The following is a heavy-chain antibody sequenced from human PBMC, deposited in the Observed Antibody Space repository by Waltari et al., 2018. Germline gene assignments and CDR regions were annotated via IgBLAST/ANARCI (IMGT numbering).Heavy chain of an antibody. Sequence: QVQLVQSGAEVKKPGSSVKVSCKASGGTFSSYAISWVRQAPGQGLEWMGGIIPIFGTANYAQKFQGRVTITADESTSTAYMELSSLRSEDTAVYYCAREDSGYASYYYYYGMDVWGQGTTVTVSS. CDR3: AREDSGYASYYYYYGMDV. CDR1: GGTFSSYA. CDR2: IIPIFGTA. V-gene: IGHV1-69*13. D-gene: IGHD5-12*01. J-gene: IGHJ6*02.